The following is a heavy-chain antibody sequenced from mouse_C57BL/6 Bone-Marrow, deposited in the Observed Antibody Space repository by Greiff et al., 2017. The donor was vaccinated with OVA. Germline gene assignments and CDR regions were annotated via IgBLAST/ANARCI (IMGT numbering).Heavy chain of an antibody. V-gene: IGHV2-2*01. CDR1: GFSLTSYG. J-gene: IGHJ1*03. CDR2: IWSGGST. CDR3: ARKGPGSSDWYFDV. D-gene: IGHD1-1*01. Sequence: VQLKQSGPGLVQPSQSLSITCTVSGFSLTSYGVHWVRQSPGTGLEWLGVIWSGGSTDYNAAFISRLSISKDNSKSQVFFKMNSLQADDTAIYYCARKGPGSSDWYFDVWGTGTTVTVSS.